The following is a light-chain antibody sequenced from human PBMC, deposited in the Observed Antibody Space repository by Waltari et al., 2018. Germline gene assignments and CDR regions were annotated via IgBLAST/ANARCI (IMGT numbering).Light chain of an antibody. CDR1: QRIGSG. J-gene: IGKJ3*01. V-gene: IGKV1-5*03. CDR2: EAT. Sequence: DIQMTQSPSTLSASVGDRVTITCRASQRIGSGLAWYQQKPGKAPKLLRYEATSLESGVPSRFSASGSGTEFTLTISSLQPDDFATYYCQRYNSYPITFGPGTKVDI. CDR3: QRYNSYPIT.